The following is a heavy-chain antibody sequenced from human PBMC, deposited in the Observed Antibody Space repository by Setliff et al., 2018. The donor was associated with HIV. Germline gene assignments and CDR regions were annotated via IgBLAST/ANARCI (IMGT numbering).Heavy chain of an antibody. D-gene: IGHD3-3*01. V-gene: IGHV4-39*01. CDR2: VHFSGTT. CDR1: GGSMRSTTYY. J-gene: IGHJ4*02. CDR3: ARPSLGIGGGSKFDS. Sequence: PSETLSLTCTVSGGSMRSTTYYWGWVRQPPGKGLEWIGNVHFSGTTYYNPSLKSRVTISVDPSQNQFSLRLISVTAADAAMYYCARPSLGIGGGSKFDSWGQGTLVTV.